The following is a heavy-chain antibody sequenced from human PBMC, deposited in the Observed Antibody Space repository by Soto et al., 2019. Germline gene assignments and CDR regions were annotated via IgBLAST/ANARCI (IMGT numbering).Heavy chain of an antibody. CDR2: IYYSGST. V-gene: IGHV4-31*03. D-gene: IGHD3-9*01. CDR1: GGSISSGGYY. Sequence: QVQLQESGPGLVKPSQTLSLTCTVSGGSISSGGYYWSWIRQHPGKGLEWIGYIYYSGSTYYNPSLKSRVTISVDTSKNQFSLKLSSVTAADTAVYYCAREGGDGYNFVWIDYWGQGTLVTVSS. CDR3: AREGGDGYNFVWIDY. J-gene: IGHJ4*02.